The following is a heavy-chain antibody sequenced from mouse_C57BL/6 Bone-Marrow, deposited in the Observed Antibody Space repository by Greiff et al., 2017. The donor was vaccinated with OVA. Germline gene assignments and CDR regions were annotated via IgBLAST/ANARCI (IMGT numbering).Heavy chain of an antibody. CDR3: AREHYEIMDY. D-gene: IGHD1-1*01. J-gene: IGHJ4*01. Sequence: QVQLKQSGAELVRPGASVKLSCKASGYTFTDYYINWVKQRPGQGLEWIARIYPGSGNTYYNEKFKGKATLTAEKSSSTAYMQLSSLTSEDSAVYFCAREHYEIMDYWGQGTSVTVSS. CDR1: GYTFTDYY. V-gene: IGHV1-76*01. CDR2: IYPGSGNT.